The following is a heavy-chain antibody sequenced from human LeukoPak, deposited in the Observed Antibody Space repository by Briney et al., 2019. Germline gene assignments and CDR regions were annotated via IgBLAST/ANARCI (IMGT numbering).Heavy chain of an antibody. CDR2: IYTSGST. CDR3: ARDPGIRGYYYYMDV. CDR1: GGSISSGSYY. V-gene: IGHV4-61*02. Sequence: SETLSLTCTVSGGSISSGSYYWSWIRQPAGKGLEWIGRIYTSGSTNYNPSLKSRVTISVDTSKNQFSLKLSSVTAADTAVYYCARDPGIRGYYYYMDVWGKGTTVTISS. D-gene: IGHD5-18*01. J-gene: IGHJ6*03.